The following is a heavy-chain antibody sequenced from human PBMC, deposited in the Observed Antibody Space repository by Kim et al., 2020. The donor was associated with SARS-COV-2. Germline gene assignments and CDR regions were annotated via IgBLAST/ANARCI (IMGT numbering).Heavy chain of an antibody. J-gene: IGHJ4*02. CDR1: GFTFGDYA. CDR3: AKAGERWLQLGWGFDY. CDR2: ISWNSGSI. V-gene: IGHV3-9*01. D-gene: IGHD5-12*01. Sequence: GGSLRLSCAASGFTFGDYAMHWVRQAPGKGLEWVSGISWNSGSIGYADSVKGRFTISRDNAKNSLYLQMNSLRAEDTALYYCAKAGERWLQLGWGFDYWGQGTLVTVSS.